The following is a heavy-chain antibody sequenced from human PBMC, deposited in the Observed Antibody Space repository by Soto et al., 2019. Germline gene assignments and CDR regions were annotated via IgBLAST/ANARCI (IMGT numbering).Heavy chain of an antibody. D-gene: IGHD3-3*01. V-gene: IGHV1-69*06. J-gene: IGHJ5*02. Sequence: QVQLVQSGAEVKKPGSSVKVSCKASGGTFSSYAISWVRQAPGQGLEWMGGIIPIFGTANYAQKFQGRVTITADKSTSTAYMELSSLRSEDTAVYYCARNLGGDYDFWSGYEIWFDPWGQGTLVTLSS. CDR1: GGTFSSYA. CDR3: ARNLGGDYDFWSGYEIWFDP. CDR2: IIPIFGTA.